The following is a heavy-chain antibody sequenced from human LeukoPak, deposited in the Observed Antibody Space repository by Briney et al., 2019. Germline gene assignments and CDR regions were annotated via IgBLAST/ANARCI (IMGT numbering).Heavy chain of an antibody. D-gene: IGHD1-26*01. CDR2: IYYSGST. V-gene: IGHV4-59*01. CDR3: ERAYIVGAICYFDY. J-gene: IGHJ4*02. Sequence: SETLSLTCTVSGGSISSYYWSWIRQPPGKGLGWIGYIYYSGSTNYNPSLKSRVTISVDSSKNQFSLKLSSVTAADTAVYYCERAYIVGAICYFDYWGQGTLVTVSS. CDR1: GGSISSYY.